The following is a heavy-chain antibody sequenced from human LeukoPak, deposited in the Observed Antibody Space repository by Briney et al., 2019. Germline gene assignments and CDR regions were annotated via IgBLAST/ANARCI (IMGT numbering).Heavy chain of an antibody. CDR3: ARIAAAGPFDY. CDR1: GFTFSSYW. CDR2: IRKDGSEK. V-gene: IGHV3-7*01. Sequence: GGSLRLSCAASGFTFSSYWMSWVRQAPGKGLEWVANIRKDGSEKYYVDSVKGRFTISRDNAKNSLYLQMNSLRAEDTAVYYCARIAAAGPFDYWGQGTLVTVSS. D-gene: IGHD6-13*01. J-gene: IGHJ4*02.